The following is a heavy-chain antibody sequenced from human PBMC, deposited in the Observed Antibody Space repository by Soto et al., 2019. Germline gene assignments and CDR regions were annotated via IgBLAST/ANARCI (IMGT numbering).Heavy chain of an antibody. CDR2: MNPNTGNT. D-gene: IGHD1-26*01. CDR1: GYIFTSYD. CDR3: GRGSIVGGTTDV. J-gene: IGHJ6*02. V-gene: IGHV1-8*01. Sequence: QVQLLQSGAEVKKPGASVKVSCKASGYIFTSYDINWVRQATGQGLEWMGWMNPNTGNTGYAQKSQGRVTMTGNICRTTAYMELYSLRSEDTAVYYCGRGSIVGGTTDVWGQGTTVTVSS.